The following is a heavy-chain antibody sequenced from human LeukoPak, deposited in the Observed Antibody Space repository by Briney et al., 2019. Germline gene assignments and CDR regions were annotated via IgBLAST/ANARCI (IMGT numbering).Heavy chain of an antibody. CDR1: RFTFSSYT. J-gene: IGHJ3*02. CDR2: ITSSSNYI. V-gene: IGHV3-21*01. D-gene: IGHD2-2*01. Sequence: GGSLRLSCAASRFTFSSYTMSWVRQAPGKGLEWVSSITSSSNYIYYADSLKGRFTISRDNAKNSLYLQMNSLRAEDTAVYYCARGSTSQGYAFDIWGQGTMVTVSS. CDR3: ARGSTSQGYAFDI.